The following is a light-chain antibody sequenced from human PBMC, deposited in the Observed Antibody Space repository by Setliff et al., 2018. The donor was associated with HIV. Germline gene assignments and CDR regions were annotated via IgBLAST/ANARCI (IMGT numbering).Light chain of an antibody. CDR3: CSYTSISTYV. Sequence: QSALAQPASVSGSPGQSITISCTGTSSDVGRYNYVSWYQQHPGKTPKLIIYDASKWPSGVSNRFSASKSGNTASLTISGLQAEDEADYYCCSYTSISTYVFGTGTKGTVL. J-gene: IGLJ1*01. CDR2: DAS. CDR1: SSDVGRYNY. V-gene: IGLV2-14*03.